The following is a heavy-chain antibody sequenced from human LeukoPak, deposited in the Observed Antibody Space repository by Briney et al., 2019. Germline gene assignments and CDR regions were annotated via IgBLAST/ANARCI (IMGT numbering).Heavy chain of an antibody. CDR1: GYSFSNYW. Sequence: PGESLRISCKGQGYSFSNYWISWVRQMPGKGLDWMGIIYPGDSDTRYSPSFQGQVTISADKCISTAYLQWSSLKASDTAMYYCARHLADYDGGGVAFDIWGQGTMVTVSS. CDR2: IYPGDSDT. V-gene: IGHV5-51*01. CDR3: ARHLADYDGGGVAFDI. D-gene: IGHD4-23*01. J-gene: IGHJ3*02.